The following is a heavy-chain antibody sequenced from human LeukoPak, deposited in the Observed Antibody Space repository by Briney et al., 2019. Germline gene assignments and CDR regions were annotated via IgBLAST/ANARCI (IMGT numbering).Heavy chain of an antibody. V-gene: IGHV3-11*04. CDR1: GFTFSDYY. J-gene: IGHJ4*02. Sequence: PGGSLRLSCAASGFTFSDYYMSWIRQAPGKGLGWVSYISSSGSTIYYADSVKGRFTISRDNAKNSLYLQMNSLRAEDTAVYYCARDEAAYSGYDSSFDYWGQGTLVTVSS. CDR3: ARDEAAYSGYDSSFDY. D-gene: IGHD5-12*01. CDR2: ISSSGSTI.